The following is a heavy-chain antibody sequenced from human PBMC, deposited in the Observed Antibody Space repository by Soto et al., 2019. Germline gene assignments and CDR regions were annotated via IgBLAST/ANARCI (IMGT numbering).Heavy chain of an antibody. CDR3: AGSVHF. CDR1: GASINRDNW. J-gene: IGHJ4*02. D-gene: IGHD3-10*01. Sequence: QVQLQESGPGLVNPSGTLSLTCAVSGASINRDNWWTWVRQPPGKGLEWIGDIYHTGTTNYDSSLKSRATSSIDESKNYFSLNLNSVTAAEAAVYYCAGSVHFWGQGSLVAVSS. V-gene: IGHV4-4*02. CDR2: IYHTGTT.